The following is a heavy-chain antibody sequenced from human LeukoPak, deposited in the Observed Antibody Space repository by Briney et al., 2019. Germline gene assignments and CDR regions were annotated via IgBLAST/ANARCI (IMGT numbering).Heavy chain of an antibody. D-gene: IGHD3-3*01. CDR3: AREGFLDY. V-gene: IGHV3-7*01. Sequence: GGALRLSCAASGFTFSRSWMSWVRQAPGKGLEWVANINQDGSEKNYVDSVKGRFTISRDNGKNSLYLQMNSLRAEDTAVYYCAREGFLDYWGQGILVTVSS. CDR1: GFTFSRSW. J-gene: IGHJ4*02. CDR2: INQDGSEK.